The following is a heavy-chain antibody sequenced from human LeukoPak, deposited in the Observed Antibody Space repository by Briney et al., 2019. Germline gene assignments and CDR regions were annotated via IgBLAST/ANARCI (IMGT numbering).Heavy chain of an antibody. J-gene: IGHJ4*02. CDR1: GFTFDDYA. V-gene: IGHV3-43*02. D-gene: IGHD6-13*01. CDR2: ISGAGGST. Sequence: GGSLRLSCAASGFTFDDYAMHWVRQAPGKGVEWVSLISGAGGSTYYADSVKGRFTISRDNSKNSLYLQMNSLRTEDTALYYCARDSSSCLDCWGQGTLVTVSS. CDR3: ARDSSSCLDC.